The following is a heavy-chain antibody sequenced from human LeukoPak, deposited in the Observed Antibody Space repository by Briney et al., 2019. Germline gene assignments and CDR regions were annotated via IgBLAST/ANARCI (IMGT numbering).Heavy chain of an antibody. CDR3: ARDSYGNSGYYYVSDY. D-gene: IGHD3-22*01. J-gene: IGHJ4*02. CDR1: GFTLRSYS. V-gene: IGHV3-48*02. CDR2: ISSSSTTI. Sequence: PGGSLRLSCAASGFTLRSYSLSWVRQAPRKGLEWVSYISSSSTTIYYAHSVKGRFTISRDNAKNSLYLPMNSLRDEDTAVYYCARDSYGNSGYYYVSDYWGQGTLVTVSS.